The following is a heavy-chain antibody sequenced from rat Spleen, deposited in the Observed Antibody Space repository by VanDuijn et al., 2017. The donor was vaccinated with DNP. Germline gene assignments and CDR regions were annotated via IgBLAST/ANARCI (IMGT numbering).Heavy chain of an antibody. CDR3: TRDVLD. CDR1: GFTFSSFP. J-gene: IGHJ2*01. Sequence: EVQLVESGGGLVQPGRSLKLSCAASGFTFSSFPMAWVRQAPTKGLEWVATISTSGGSTYYRDSVKGRFTISRDNAKSTLYLQMNSLRSEDTATYYCTRDVLDWGQGVMVTVSS. CDR2: ISTSGGST. V-gene: IGHV5-46*01.